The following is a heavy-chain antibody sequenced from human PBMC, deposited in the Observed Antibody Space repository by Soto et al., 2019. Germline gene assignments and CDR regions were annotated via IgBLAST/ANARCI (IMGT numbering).Heavy chain of an antibody. J-gene: IGHJ4*02. V-gene: IGHV4-39*01. CDR1: GGSIYRSGYY. CDR2: IDYNGVT. Sequence: PSETLSLTCTVSGGSIYRSGYYWGWIRQPPGRGLEWIGNIDYNGVTYSNPSLKSRVTISRDTSKNQFSLKLTSVTAADTALYYCGKVLVGATGHTDSESWGPGTLVTVYS. D-gene: IGHD2-15*01. CDR3: GKVLVGATGHTDSES.